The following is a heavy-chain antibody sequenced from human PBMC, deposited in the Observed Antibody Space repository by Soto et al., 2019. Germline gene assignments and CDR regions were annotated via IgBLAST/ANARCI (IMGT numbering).Heavy chain of an antibody. CDR2: ISGSGGST. J-gene: IGHJ6*02. V-gene: IGHV3-23*01. CDR1: GFTFSSYA. CDR3: ATSGYSYGRDFYYYYGMDV. D-gene: IGHD5-18*01. Sequence: GGSLRLSCAASGFTFSSYATSWVRQAPGKGLEWVSAISGSGGSTYYADSVKGRFTISRDNSKNTLYLQMNSLRAEDTAVYYCATSGYSYGRDFYYYYGMDVWGQGTTVTVSS.